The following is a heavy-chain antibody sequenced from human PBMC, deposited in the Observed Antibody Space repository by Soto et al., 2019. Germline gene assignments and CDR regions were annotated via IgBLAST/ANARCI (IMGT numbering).Heavy chain of an antibody. CDR1: GFTFSSYY. Sequence: GGSLRLSCAASGFTFSSYYMSWVRQAQGKGLEWVANVNEDGSEKYYVDSVKGRFTVSRDNAKNSVSLQMNSLRAEDTAVYYCAREYTAWPLAYGLDVWGQGTTVTVYS. CDR3: AREYTAWPLAYGLDV. D-gene: IGHD2-2*02. CDR2: VNEDGSEK. V-gene: IGHV3-7*01. J-gene: IGHJ6*02.